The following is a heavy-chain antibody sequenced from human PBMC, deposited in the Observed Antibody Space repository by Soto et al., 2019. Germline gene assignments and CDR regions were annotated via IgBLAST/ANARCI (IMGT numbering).Heavy chain of an antibody. CDR1: GFNVTNTY. J-gene: IGHJ3*02. D-gene: IGHD6-6*01. CDR2: IYRGVST. Sequence: GGSLRLSCAVSGFNVTNTYMSWVRQSPGKGLEWVSVIYRGVSTFYADSVKGRFTVSRDDSKNTVSLQMNSLRAEDTAVYYCARDRSDSSRADSFDIWGQGTMVTVSS. V-gene: IGHV3-53*01. CDR3: ARDRSDSSRADSFDI.